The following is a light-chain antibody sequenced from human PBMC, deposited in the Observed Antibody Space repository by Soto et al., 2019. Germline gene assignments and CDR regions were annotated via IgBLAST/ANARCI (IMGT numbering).Light chain of an antibody. CDR3: QQYDTWPLT. V-gene: IGKV3D-15*01. CDR2: DIS. Sequence: ETVMTQFPATLSVSPGERATLSCRASQYVSTNLAWYQQQPGQPPRLLIYDISNRATGIPARFSGSGSETEFALTITSLQSEDFAVYYWQQYDTWPLTFGGGTKVESK. J-gene: IGKJ4*01. CDR1: QYVSTN.